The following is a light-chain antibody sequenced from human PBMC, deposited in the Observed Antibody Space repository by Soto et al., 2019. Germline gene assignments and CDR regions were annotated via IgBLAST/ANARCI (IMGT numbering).Light chain of an antibody. CDR1: QVISSY. CDR2: SAS. V-gene: IGKV1-9*01. CDR3: QQSYSTPLT. J-gene: IGKJ4*01. Sequence: DIQLTQSPSYLSASVGDRVTITCRASQVISSYLAWYQQKPGKAPDLLISSASSLQSGVPSRFSGSGSGTDFTLTISSLQPEDVATYYCQQSYSTPLTLGGGTKVDIK.